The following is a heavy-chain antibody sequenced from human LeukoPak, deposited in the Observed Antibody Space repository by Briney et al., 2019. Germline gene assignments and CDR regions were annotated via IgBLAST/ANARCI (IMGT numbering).Heavy chain of an antibody. CDR1: GFTVSSNY. CDR3: ARSYDFWSGYYGFDY. V-gene: IGHV3-66*02. D-gene: IGHD3-3*01. J-gene: IGHJ4*02. Sequence: GGSLRLSCAASGFTVSSNYMSWVRQAPGKGLKWVSVIYSGGSTYYADSVKGRFTISRDNSKNTLYLQMNSLRAEDTAVYYCARSYDFWSGYYGFDYWGQGTQVTVSS. CDR2: IYSGGST.